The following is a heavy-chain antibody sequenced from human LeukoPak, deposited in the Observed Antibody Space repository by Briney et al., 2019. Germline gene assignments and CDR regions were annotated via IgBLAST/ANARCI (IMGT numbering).Heavy chain of an antibody. CDR3: AKGGYSYGSEFDY. D-gene: IGHD5-18*01. V-gene: IGHV3-53*01. J-gene: IGHJ4*02. CDR1: GFTVSSNY. Sequence: PGGSLRVSCAASGFTVSSNYMSWVRQAPGEGLEWVSVIYSGGSTYYADSVKGRFTISRDNSKNTLYLKMNSLRAEDTAVYYCAKGGYSYGSEFDYWGQGTLVTVPS. CDR2: IYSGGST.